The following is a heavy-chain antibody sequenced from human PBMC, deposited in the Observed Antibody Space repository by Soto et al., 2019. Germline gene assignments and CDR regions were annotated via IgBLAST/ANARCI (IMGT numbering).Heavy chain of an antibody. J-gene: IGHJ4*02. CDR1: GFTFNNAW. CDR2: IKSKTDGGTT. D-gene: IGHD1-1*01. V-gene: IGHV3-15*07. CDR3: AREMRYLQPDY. Sequence: NPGGSLRLSCAASGFTFNNAWMNWVRQAPGKGLEWVGRIKSKTDGGTTGYAAPVKGRFTISRDDSKNTLYLQMNSLRAEDTAVYYCAREMRYLQPDYWGQGTLVTVSS.